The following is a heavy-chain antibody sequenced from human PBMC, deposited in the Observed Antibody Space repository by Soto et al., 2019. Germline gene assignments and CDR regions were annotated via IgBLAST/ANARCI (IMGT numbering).Heavy chain of an antibody. CDR3: ARSVDWRIAVNWFDP. CDR2: MNPNSGNT. Sequence: GASVKVSCKASGYTFTSYDINWVRQATGQGLEWMGWMNPNSGNTGCAQKFQGRVTMTRNTSISTAYMELSSLRSEDTAVYYCARSVDWRIAVNWFDPWGQGALVTVSS. V-gene: IGHV1-8*01. J-gene: IGHJ5*02. D-gene: IGHD6-6*01. CDR1: GYTFTSYD.